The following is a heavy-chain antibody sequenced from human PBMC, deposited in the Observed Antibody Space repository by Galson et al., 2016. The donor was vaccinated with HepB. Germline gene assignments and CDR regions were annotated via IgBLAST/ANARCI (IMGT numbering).Heavy chain of an antibody. CDR1: GFTISGHW. CDR2: INHDGSRK. CDR3: AGHAGWAFDV. V-gene: IGHV3-7*01. J-gene: IGHJ3*01. Sequence: SLRLSCAVSGFTISGHWLTWVRQAPGKGLEWVVNINHDGSRKDYADSVKGRFTISRDNAKNSLFLQMDSLRADDTAVYYWAGHAGWAFDVWGHGAMVTVSS.